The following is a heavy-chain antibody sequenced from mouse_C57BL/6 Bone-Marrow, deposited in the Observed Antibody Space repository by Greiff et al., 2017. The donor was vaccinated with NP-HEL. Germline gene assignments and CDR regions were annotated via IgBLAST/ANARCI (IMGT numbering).Heavy chain of an antibody. CDR2: IDPSDSYT. V-gene: IGHV1-69*01. D-gene: IGHD1-1*02. CDR3: GREGGDGAWCAY. CDR1: GYTFTSYW. Sequence: QVQLQQPGAELVMPGASVKLSCKASGYTFTSYWMHWVKQRPGQGLEWIGEIDPSDSYTNYNQKFKGKSTLTVDKSSSTAYMQLRSLTSEASAVYYCGREGGDGAWCAYWGQGTLVTVSA. J-gene: IGHJ3*01.